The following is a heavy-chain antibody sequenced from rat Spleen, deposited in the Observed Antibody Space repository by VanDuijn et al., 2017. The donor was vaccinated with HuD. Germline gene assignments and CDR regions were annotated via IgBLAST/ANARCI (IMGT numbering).Heavy chain of an antibody. Sequence: EVQLVESGGGLVQPGRSLKLSCAASGFTFSNYGMHWIRQAPTKGLEWVASISPSGGSTYYRDSVKGRFTISRDNAKSTLYLQMDSLRSEDTATYYCATATMMVLITTLAHWYFDFWGPGTMVTVSS. CDR3: ATATMMVLITTLAHWYFDF. CDR2: ISPSGGST. D-gene: IGHD1-12*02. V-gene: IGHV5-19*01. J-gene: IGHJ1*01. CDR1: GFTFSNYG.